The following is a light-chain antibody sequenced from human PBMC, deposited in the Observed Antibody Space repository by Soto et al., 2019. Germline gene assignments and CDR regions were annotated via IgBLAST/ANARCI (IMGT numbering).Light chain of an antibody. CDR2: AAS. CDR3: QKYNSAPLT. J-gene: IGKJ4*01. Sequence: SLSASVGDSVTITCRASQGIANYLAWYQQKPGKVPKLLLSAASTLQSGVPSRFSGSGSGTDFTLTISSLQPEDVATYYCQKYNSAPLTFGGGTKVEIK. CDR1: QGIANY. V-gene: IGKV1-27*01.